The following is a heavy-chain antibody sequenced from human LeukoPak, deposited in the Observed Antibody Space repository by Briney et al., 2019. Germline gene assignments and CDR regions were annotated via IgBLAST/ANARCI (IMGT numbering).Heavy chain of an antibody. J-gene: IGHJ6*03. V-gene: IGHV1-8*01. CDR3: ARGHYGDYYYYMDV. Sequence: ASVKVSCKASGYTFTSYDINWVRQATGQGREWMGWMNPNSGNTGYAQKFQGRVTMTRNTSISTAYMDLSSLRSEDTAVYYCARGHYGDYYYYMDVWGKGTTVTVSS. D-gene: IGHD4-17*01. CDR1: GYTFTSYD. CDR2: MNPNSGNT.